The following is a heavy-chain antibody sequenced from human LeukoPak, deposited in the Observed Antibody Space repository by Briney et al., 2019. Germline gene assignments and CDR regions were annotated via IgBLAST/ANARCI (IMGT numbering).Heavy chain of an antibody. V-gene: IGHV4-59*12. CDR1: GVSLNPYY. CDR3: VRGSPDYSFDY. D-gene: IGHD1-14*01. J-gene: IGHJ4*02. Sequence: SETLSLTCTVSGVSLNPYYWNWVRQTPGKGLEWIGYIFYGDSTDYNPSLEGRVTISVDKSNNQFSLKLNSVTAADTAVYYCVRGSPDYSFDYWGQGTLVTVSS. CDR2: IFYGDST.